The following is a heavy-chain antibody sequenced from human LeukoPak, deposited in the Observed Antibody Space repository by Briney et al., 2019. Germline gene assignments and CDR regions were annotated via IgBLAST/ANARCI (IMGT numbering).Heavy chain of an antibody. CDR3: AKDGSLYSSSWYLDY. CDR2: IRHDGNNK. J-gene: IGHJ4*02. D-gene: IGHD6-13*01. CDR1: GFTFSSYG. V-gene: IGHV3-30*02. Sequence: GGSLRLSCAASGFTFSSYGMHWVRQAPGKGLERVASIRHDGNNKYYADSVKGRFTISRDNSKNTLYLQMNSLRAEDTALYYCAKDGSLYSSSWYLDYWGQGTLVTVSS.